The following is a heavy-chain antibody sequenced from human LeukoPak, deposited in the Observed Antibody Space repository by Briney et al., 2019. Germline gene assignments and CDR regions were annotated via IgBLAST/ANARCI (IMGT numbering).Heavy chain of an antibody. V-gene: IGHV3-53*01. CDR1: GFTVSSNY. J-gene: IGHJ4*02. CDR3: AKDEGSSGCKN. D-gene: IGHD3-22*01. CDR2: VYSGGST. Sequence: GGSLRLSCAASGFTVSSNYMSWVRQAPGKGLEWVSIVYSGGSTYYADSVKGRFTISRDNSKNTLYLQMNSLRAEDTAVYYCAKDEGSSGCKNWGQGTLVTVSS.